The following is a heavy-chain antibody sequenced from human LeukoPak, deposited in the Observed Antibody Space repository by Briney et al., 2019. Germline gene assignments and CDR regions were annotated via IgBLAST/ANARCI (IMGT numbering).Heavy chain of an antibody. CDR3: ARGLGSSTFTNDY. CDR2: INTDSGNP. D-gene: IGHD6-13*01. J-gene: IGHJ4*02. V-gene: IGHV7-4-1*02. CDR1: GYTFTKFA. Sequence: GASVKVSCKTSGYTFTKFAVNWVRQAPGQGLEWMGWINTDSGNPTYVQGFTGRFVFSLDTPVSTAYLQISSLKAEDTAMYYCARGLGSSTFTNDYWGQGTRVTVSS.